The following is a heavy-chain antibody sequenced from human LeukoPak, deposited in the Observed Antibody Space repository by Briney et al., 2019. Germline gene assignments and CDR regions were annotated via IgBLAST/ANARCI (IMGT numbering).Heavy chain of an antibody. Sequence: GGSLKLSCAASGFTFSGSAMHWVRQASGKGLEWVGRIRSKANSYATAYAASVKGRFTISRDDSKNTAYLQMNSLKTEDTAVYYCTRLTHDFWSGYYTEKNYYGMDVWGQGTTVTVSS. CDR1: GFTFSGSA. V-gene: IGHV3-73*01. CDR3: TRLTHDFWSGYYTEKNYYGMDV. D-gene: IGHD3-3*01. J-gene: IGHJ6*02. CDR2: IRSKANSYAT.